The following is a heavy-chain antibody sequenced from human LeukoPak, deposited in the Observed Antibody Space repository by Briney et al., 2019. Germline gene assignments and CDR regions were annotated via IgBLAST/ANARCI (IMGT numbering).Heavy chain of an antibody. CDR1: GFTFSSYA. J-gene: IGHJ4*02. CDR3: ARDSGYVSRNYDY. V-gene: IGHV3-23*01. CDR2: ISGSGGNI. Sequence: GGSLRLSCAASGFTFSSYAMSWVRQAPGKGLEWVLGISGSGGNIHYVDSVKGRFTISRDNAKNSLYLQMNSLRAEDTAVYYCARDSGYVSRNYDYWGQGTLVTVSS. D-gene: IGHD5-12*01.